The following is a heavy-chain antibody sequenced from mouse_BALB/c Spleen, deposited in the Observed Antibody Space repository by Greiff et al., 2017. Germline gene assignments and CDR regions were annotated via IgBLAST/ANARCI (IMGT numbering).Heavy chain of an antibody. V-gene: IGHV1-7*01. D-gene: IGHD2-14*01. CDR1: GYTFTSYW. CDR3: AREVRRDYYAMDY. CDR2: INPSTGYT. J-gene: IGHJ4*01. Sequence: QVQLKESGAELAKPGASVKMSCKASGYTFTSYWMHWVKQRPGQGLEWIGYINPSTGYTEYNQKFKDKATLTADKSSSTAYMQLSSLTSEDSAVYYCAREVRRDYYAMDYWGQGTSVTVSS.